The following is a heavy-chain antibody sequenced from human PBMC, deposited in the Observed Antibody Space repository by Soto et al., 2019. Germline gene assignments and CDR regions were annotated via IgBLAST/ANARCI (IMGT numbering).Heavy chain of an antibody. CDR1: GGSVSSGSYY. CDR2: IYYSGST. CDR3: ARDRVVGATTKNYYYYGMDV. Sequence: PSETLSLTCTVSGGSVSSGSYYWSWIRQPPGKGLEWIGYIYYSGSTNYNPSLKSRVTISVDTSKNQFSLKLSSVTAADTAVYYCARDRVVGATTKNYYYYGMDVWGQGTTVTVSS. D-gene: IGHD1-26*01. J-gene: IGHJ6*02. V-gene: IGHV4-61*01.